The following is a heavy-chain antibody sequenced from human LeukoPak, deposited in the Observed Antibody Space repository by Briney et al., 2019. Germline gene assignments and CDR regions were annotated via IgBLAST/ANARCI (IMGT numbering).Heavy chain of an antibody. J-gene: IGHJ4*02. CDR3: ARDRDVIGGYDYYFDY. D-gene: IGHD5-12*01. Sequence: ASVKVSCKASGYTFTSYAMHWVRQAPGQRLEWMGWINAGNGNTKYSQKFQARITMTRDTSTRTIYMELSSLRSEDTAVYYCARDRDVIGGYDYYFDYWGQGTLVTVSS. V-gene: IGHV1-3*01. CDR2: INAGNGNT. CDR1: GYTFTSYA.